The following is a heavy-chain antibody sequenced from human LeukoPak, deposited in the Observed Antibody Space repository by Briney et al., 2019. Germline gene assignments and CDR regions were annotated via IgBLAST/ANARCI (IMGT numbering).Heavy chain of an antibody. CDR1: GGSISSSSYY. V-gene: IGHV4-39*07. D-gene: IGHD6-19*01. CDR3: AGGGCPVAGTSCYMDV. J-gene: IGHJ6*03. CDR2: IYYSGST. Sequence: SETLSLTCTVSGGSISSSSYYWGWIRQPPGKGLEWIGSIYYSGSTYYNPSLKSRVTISVDTSKNQFSLKLSSVTAADTAVYYCAGGGCPVAGTSCYMDVWGKGTTVTISS.